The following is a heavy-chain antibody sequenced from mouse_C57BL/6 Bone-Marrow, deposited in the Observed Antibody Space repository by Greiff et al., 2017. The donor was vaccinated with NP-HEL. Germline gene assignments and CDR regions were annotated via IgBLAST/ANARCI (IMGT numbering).Heavy chain of an antibody. J-gene: IGHJ2*01. Sequence: QVQLQQPGAELVKPGASVKLSCKASGYTFTSYWMHWVKQRPGQGLEWIGMIHPNSGSTNYNEKFKSKATLTVDKSSSTAYMKLSSLTSEDSAVYYCARGGIDGYYDYWGQGTTLTVSS. CDR1: GYTFTSYW. CDR3: ARGGIDGYYDY. CDR2: IHPNSGST. D-gene: IGHD2-3*01. V-gene: IGHV1-64*01.